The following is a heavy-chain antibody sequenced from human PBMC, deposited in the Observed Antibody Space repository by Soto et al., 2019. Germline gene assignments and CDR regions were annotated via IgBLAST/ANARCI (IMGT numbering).Heavy chain of an antibody. CDR1: GFTFSSYA. V-gene: IGHV3-23*01. CDR3: AKDRIYGYYGVVPPSPGDI. J-gene: IGHJ3*02. D-gene: IGHD5-18*01. CDR2: ISGSGGST. Sequence: GGSLRLSCAASGFTFSSYAMSWVRQAPGKGLEWVSAISGSGGSTYYADSVKGRFTISRDNSKNTLYLQMNSLRAEDTAVYYCAKDRIYGYYGVVPPSPGDIWGQGTMVTVSS.